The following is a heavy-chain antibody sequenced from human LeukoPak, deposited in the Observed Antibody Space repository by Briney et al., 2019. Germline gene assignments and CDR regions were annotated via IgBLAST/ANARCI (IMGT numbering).Heavy chain of an antibody. V-gene: IGHV4-59*01. CDR1: GGSISNYY. D-gene: IGHD5-24*01. Sequence: SESLSLTCSIPGGSISNYYWGSIRQPPGKGLECVGYIYSNGSTNYNPSLKGRVTISVDTSKNQFSLKLSSVSAADTAVDYCAREEIRSWFDPWGQGTLVTVSS. CDR2: IYSNGST. CDR3: AREEIRSWFDP. J-gene: IGHJ5*02.